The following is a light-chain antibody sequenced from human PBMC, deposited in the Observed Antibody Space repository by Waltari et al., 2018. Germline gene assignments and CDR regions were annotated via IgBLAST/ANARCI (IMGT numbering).Light chain of an antibody. CDR2: LGS. CDR3: MQALQTPRT. CDR1: QSLLHSKGYNY. V-gene: IGKV2-28*01. J-gene: IGKJ1*01. Sequence: DIVMTQSPLSLPVTAGEPATISCRSSQSLLHSKGYNYLDWYLQKPGQSPQLLIYLGSNRASGVPDRFSGSGSGTDFTLKISRVEAEDVGVYYCMQALQTPRTFGQGTKVEIK.